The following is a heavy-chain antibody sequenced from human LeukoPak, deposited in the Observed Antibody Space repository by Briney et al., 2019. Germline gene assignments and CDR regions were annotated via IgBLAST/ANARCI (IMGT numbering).Heavy chain of an antibody. CDR1: GFTFSSYS. Sequence: GGSLRLSCAASGFTFSSYSMNRVRQAPGKGLEWVANIKQDGSEKYYVDSVKGRFTISRDNAKNSLYLQMNSLRAEDTAVYYCARDRVAAAGTNWFDPWGQGTLVTVSS. V-gene: IGHV3-7*03. D-gene: IGHD6-13*01. CDR3: ARDRVAAAGTNWFDP. CDR2: IKQDGSEK. J-gene: IGHJ5*02.